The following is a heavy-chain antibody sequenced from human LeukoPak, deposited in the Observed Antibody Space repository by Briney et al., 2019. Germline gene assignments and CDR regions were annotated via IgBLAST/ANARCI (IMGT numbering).Heavy chain of an antibody. Sequence: PSETLSLTCTVSGGSVSSGDYFWSWIRQPPGKGLELIAYIYYTGTTYYNPSLKSPVTISVDTSKNQFSLKLNSVTAADTAVYYCARDPDYYDSSGRADYWGQGTLVTVSS. D-gene: IGHD3-22*01. CDR2: IYYTGTT. CDR3: ARDPDYYDSSGRADY. CDR1: GGSVSSGDYF. J-gene: IGHJ4*02. V-gene: IGHV4-30-4*01.